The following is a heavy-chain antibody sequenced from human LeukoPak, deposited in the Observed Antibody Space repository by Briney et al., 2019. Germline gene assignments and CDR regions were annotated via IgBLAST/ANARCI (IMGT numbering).Heavy chain of an antibody. D-gene: IGHD3-10*01. J-gene: IGHJ6*03. V-gene: IGHV1-46*01. CDR3: ARAGHRGDYYYYMDV. Sequence: ASVKVSCKASGYTFTSYYTHWVRQAPGQGLEWMGIINPSGGSTSYAQKFQGRVTMTRDTSTSTVYMELSSLRSEDTAVYYCARAGHRGDYYYYMDVWGKGTTVTVSS. CDR1: GYTFTSYY. CDR2: INPSGGST.